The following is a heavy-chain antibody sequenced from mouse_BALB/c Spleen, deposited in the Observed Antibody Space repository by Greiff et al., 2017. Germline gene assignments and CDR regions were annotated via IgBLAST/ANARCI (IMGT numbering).Heavy chain of an antibody. Sequence: VQLQQSGAELVKPGASVKLSCKASGYTFTSYYMYWVKQRPGQGLEWIGEINPSNGGTNFNEKFKSKATLTVDKSSSTAYMQLSSLTSEDSAVYYCTRSRVRLRGAMDYWGQGTSVTVSS. D-gene: IGHD1-2*01. CDR1: GYTFTSYY. J-gene: IGHJ4*01. CDR2: INPSNGGT. V-gene: IGHV1S81*02. CDR3: TRSRVRLRGAMDY.